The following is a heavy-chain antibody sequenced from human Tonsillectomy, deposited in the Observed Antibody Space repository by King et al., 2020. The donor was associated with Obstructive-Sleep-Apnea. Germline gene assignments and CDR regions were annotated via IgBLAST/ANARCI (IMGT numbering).Heavy chain of an antibody. CDR1: GFTFSSYA. CDR2: ISYDGSNK. Sequence: VQLVESGGGVVQPGRSLRLSCAASGFTFSSYAMHWVRQAPGKGLEWVAVISYDGSNKYYADSVKGRFTISRDNSKNTLYLQMNSLRAEDTAVYYCLGYGEFMTDYWGQGTLVTVSS. D-gene: IGHD3-10*01. V-gene: IGHV3-30*04. CDR3: LGYGEFMTDY. J-gene: IGHJ4*02.